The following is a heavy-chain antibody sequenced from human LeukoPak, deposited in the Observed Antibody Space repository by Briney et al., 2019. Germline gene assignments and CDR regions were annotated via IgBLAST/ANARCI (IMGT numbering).Heavy chain of an antibody. D-gene: IGHD3-16*02. J-gene: IGHJ4*02. CDR3: ARAYRGLDY. CDR1: GFTFSSYA. Sequence: GGSLRLSCAASGFTFSSYAMHWVRQAPGKGLEWVAVISYDGSNKYHADSVKGRFTISRDNSKNTLYLQMNSLRAEDTAVYYCARAYRGLDYWGQGTLVTVSS. V-gene: IGHV3-30-3*01. CDR2: ISYDGSNK.